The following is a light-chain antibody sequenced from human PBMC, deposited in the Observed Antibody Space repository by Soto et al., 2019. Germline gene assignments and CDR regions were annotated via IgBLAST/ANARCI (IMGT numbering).Light chain of an antibody. CDR1: SSNVGSYKL. CDR2: EVN. Sequence: QSVLTQPASVSGSPGQSITISCTGTSSNVGSYKLVSWYQQHPGKAPKLMIFEVNKRPSGVSNRFSGSKSGNTASLTTSGLKVEDEADYYCCSSGGSPTYVFGTGTKVTAL. CDR3: CSSGGSPTYV. J-gene: IGLJ1*01. V-gene: IGLV2-23*02.